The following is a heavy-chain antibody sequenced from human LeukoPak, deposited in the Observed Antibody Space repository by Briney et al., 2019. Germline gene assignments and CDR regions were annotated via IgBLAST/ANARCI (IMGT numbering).Heavy chain of an antibody. CDR3: ARGARGSYSY. Sequence: KTSETLSLTCTVSGGSISSYYWSWIRQPPGKGLEWIGYIYYSGSTNYNPPLKSRDTISVDTSKNQFSLKLSSVTAADTAVYYCARGARGSYSYWGQGTLVTVSS. CDR2: IYYSGST. V-gene: IGHV4-59*08. J-gene: IGHJ4*02. D-gene: IGHD1-26*01. CDR1: GGSISSYY.